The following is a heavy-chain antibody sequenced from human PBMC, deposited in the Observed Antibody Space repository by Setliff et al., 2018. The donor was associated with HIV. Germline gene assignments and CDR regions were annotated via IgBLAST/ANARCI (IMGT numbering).Heavy chain of an antibody. Sequence: PGESLKISCKGSGHSFTSHWIAWVRQMPGQGLEWMGIIYPSDSATAYSPSFQGQITISADKSISTAYLQWSSLKASDTAMYYCARAVREKVFRFLEWPAYYDSWGQGTLVTVSS. CDR2: IYPSDSAT. CDR1: GHSFTSHW. D-gene: IGHD3-3*01. J-gene: IGHJ4*02. CDR3: ARAVREKVFRFLEWPAYYDS. V-gene: IGHV5-51*01.